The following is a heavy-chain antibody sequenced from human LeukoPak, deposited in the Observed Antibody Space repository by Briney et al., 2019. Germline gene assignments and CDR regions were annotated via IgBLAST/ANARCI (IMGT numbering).Heavy chain of an antibody. CDR2: MSRDGVNG. CDR1: GFSFSSNS. J-gene: IGHJ4*02. CDR3: VRETLGAGDY. Sequence: GGSLRLSCAASGFSFSSNSMHWARQAPGKGLEWVAVMSRDGVNGYYSESVKGRFTVSSDNSRNTVYLQMSGLSAEDTALYYCVRETLGAGDYWGQGTFVAVSS. V-gene: IGHV3-30*03. D-gene: IGHD1-26*01.